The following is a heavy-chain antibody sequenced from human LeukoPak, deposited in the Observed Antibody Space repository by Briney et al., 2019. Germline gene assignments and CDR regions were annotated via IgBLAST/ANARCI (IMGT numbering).Heavy chain of an antibody. CDR3: ARGEGPSTLDY. CDR1: GFTFTSCS. J-gene: IGHJ4*02. CDR2: TRSSNGHI. V-gene: IGHV3-21*01. D-gene: IGHD3-3*02. Sequence: GGCLRLSCAASGFTFTSCSMNWVRPAPGKGLEWVSITRSSNGHIYYADSVKGRFTISRDKAKKSLYLQMNSLRAEDTAVYYCARGEGPSTLDYWGQGTLVTVSS.